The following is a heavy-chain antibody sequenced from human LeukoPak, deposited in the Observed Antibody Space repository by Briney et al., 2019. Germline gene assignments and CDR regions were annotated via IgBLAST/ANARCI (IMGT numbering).Heavy chain of an antibody. V-gene: IGHV4-59*01. Sequence: SQTLSLTCTVSGASPNNYYLSWIRQPPGKGLEWIGYISYSGNTNYNTSLKSRVTISVDTPKNQFSLKLSSVTTADTAVYYCTRVTGHYSNFDYWGQGTLVTVSS. J-gene: IGHJ4*02. CDR1: GASPNNYY. CDR2: ISYSGNT. D-gene: IGHD4-11*01. CDR3: TRVTGHYSNFDY.